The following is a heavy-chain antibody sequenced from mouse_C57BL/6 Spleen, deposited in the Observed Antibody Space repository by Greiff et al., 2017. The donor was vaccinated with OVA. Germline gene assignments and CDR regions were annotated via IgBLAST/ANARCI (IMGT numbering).Heavy chain of an antibody. CDR3: AREGGFYPAY. CDR2: ISYDGSN. V-gene: IGHV3-6*01. Sequence: EVKLMESGPGLVKPSQSLSLTCSVTGYSITSGYYWNWIRQFPGNKLEWMGYISYDGSNNYNPSLKNRISITRDTSKNQFFLKLNSVTTEDTATYYCAREGGFYPAYWGQGTTLTVSS. CDR1: GYSITSGYY. J-gene: IGHJ2*01.